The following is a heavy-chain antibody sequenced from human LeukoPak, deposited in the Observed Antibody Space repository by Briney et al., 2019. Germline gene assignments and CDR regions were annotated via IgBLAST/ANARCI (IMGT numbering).Heavy chain of an antibody. V-gene: IGHV3-21*01. Sequence: GGSLRLSCAASGFTFSSYSMNWIRQAPGKGLEWVSSISSSSSYIYYADSVKGRFTISRDNSKNTLYLQMNSLRAEDTAVYYCAKDDGGGSGSYFVGGGGAIDYWGQGTLVTVSS. J-gene: IGHJ4*02. CDR2: ISSSSSYI. D-gene: IGHD1-26*01. CDR1: GFTFSSYS. CDR3: AKDDGGGSGSYFVGGGGAIDY.